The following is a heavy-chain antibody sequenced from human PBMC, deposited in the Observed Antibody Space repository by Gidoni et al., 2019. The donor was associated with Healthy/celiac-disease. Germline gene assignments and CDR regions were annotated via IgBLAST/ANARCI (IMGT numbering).Heavy chain of an antibody. Sequence: EVQLLESGGGLVQPGGSLRCSCSASGFPFTSYAMSWVRQAPGKGLEWVSAISGSGGSTYYADSVKGRFTISRDNSKNTLYLQMNSLRAEDTAVYYCAKGARDYYYYGMDVWGQGTTVTVSS. CDR1: GFPFTSYA. J-gene: IGHJ6*02. V-gene: IGHV3-23*01. CDR3: AKGARDYYYYGMDV. CDR2: ISGSGGST.